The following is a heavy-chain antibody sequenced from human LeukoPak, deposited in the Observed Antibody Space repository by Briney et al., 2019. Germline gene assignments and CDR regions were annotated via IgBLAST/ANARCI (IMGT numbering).Heavy chain of an antibody. D-gene: IGHD2-15*01. CDR3: ARGAWATRLGS. J-gene: IGHJ4*02. Sequence: PSETLSLACAVYGESLNSYYWSWVRQPPGEGLEWIGEVYESGTTEYNPSLKSRVTISMVPSKQQFSLSLSSVTAADTAVYYCARGAWATRLGSWGLGTPVIVSS. V-gene: IGHV4-34*01. CDR2: VYESGTT. CDR1: GESLNSYY.